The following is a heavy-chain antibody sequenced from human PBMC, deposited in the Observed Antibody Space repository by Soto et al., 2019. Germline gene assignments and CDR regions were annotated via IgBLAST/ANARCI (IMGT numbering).Heavy chain of an antibody. V-gene: IGHV1-24*01. CDR3: ATSRGDSSGYYLVDFDY. D-gene: IGHD3-22*01. CDR2: FDPEDGET. Sequence: ASVKVSCKVSGYTLTELSMHWVRQAPGKGLEWMGGFDPEDGETIYAQKFQGRVTMTEDTSTDTAYMELSSLRSEDTAVYYCATSRGDSSGYYLVDFDYWGQGTLVTVSS. CDR1: GYTLTELS. J-gene: IGHJ4*02.